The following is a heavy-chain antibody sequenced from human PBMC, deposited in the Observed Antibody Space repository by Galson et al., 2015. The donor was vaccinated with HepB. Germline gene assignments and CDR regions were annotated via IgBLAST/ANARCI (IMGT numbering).Heavy chain of an antibody. D-gene: IGHD2-2*01. CDR2: ISYDGSNK. J-gene: IGHJ4*02. CDR1: GFTFSSYG. V-gene: IGHV3-30*18. Sequence: SLRLSCAASGFTFSSYGMHWVRQAPGKGLEWVAVISYDGSNKYYADSVKGRFTISRDNSKNTLYLQMNSLRAEDTAVYYCAKGGYCSSTSCPVDYWGQGTLVTVSS. CDR3: AKGGYCSSTSCPVDY.